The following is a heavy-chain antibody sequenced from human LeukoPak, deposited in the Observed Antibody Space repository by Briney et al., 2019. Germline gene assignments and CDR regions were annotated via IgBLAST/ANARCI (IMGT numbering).Heavy chain of an antibody. CDR2: INHSGIT. J-gene: IGHJ6*03. Sequence: SETLSLTCAVYGGSFSGYYWSWIRQPPGKGLEWIGEINHSGITNYNPSLKSRVTISVDRSKNQFSLKLSSVTAADTAVYYCATTYSNYYYDYLDIWGKGTTVTVSS. V-gene: IGHV4-34*01. D-gene: IGHD4-11*01. CDR1: GGSFSGYY. CDR3: ATTYSNYYYDYLDI.